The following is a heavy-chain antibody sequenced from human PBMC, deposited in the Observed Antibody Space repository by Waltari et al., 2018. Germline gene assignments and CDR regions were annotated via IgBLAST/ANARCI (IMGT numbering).Heavy chain of an antibody. V-gene: IGHV3-30*01. CDR3: ARENEDFDI. CDR1: GFTLRDYA. CDR2: VSDDGRNK. Sequence: QVQLVESGGGVVQPGGSLRLSCAASGFTLRDYAMHWCRQAPGKGLEWVAFVSDDGRNKFYGGSVKGQFTISRDNSKKMLYKQMDSLRAEDAAVYYCARENEDFDIWGQGTMVTVSS. J-gene: IGHJ3*02.